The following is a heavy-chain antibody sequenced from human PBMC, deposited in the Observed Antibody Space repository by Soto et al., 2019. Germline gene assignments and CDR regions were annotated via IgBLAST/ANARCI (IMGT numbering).Heavy chain of an antibody. CDR1: GGSFTTLA. CDR2: IIPLFGTP. Sequence: SVKVSCKVSGGSFTTLAFSWVRQTPGQGLEWMGRIIPLFGTPNYAQRFQGRVAIFADESTNTTYMELSSLTSEDPAVYYCAAGIGITFGGVTREFDYWGQGTLVTVSS. J-gene: IGHJ4*02. CDR3: AAGIGITFGGVTREFDY. V-gene: IGHV1-69*13. D-gene: IGHD3-16*01.